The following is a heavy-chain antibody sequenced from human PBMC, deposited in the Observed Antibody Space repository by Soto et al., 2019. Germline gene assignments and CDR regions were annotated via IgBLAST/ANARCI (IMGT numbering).Heavy chain of an antibody. D-gene: IGHD3-3*01. CDR2: INPSGGST. Sequence: ASVKVSCKASGYTFTSYYMHWVRQAPGQGLEWMGIINPSGGSTSYAQKFQGRVTMTRDTSTSTVYMELSSLRSEDTAVYYCARDRFWSGYYGGREDYGMDVWGQGTTVTVSS. CDR3: ARDRFWSGYYGGREDYGMDV. J-gene: IGHJ6*02. CDR1: GYTFTSYY. V-gene: IGHV1-46*01.